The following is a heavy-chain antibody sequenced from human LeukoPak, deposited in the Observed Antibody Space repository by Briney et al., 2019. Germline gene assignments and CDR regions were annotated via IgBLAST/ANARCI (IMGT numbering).Heavy chain of an antibody. CDR2: INTNTGNP. J-gene: IGHJ4*02. V-gene: IGHV7-4-1*02. CDR1: GYTFTSYA. CDR3: ARVFPGPYGDYDAGTDY. Sequence: ASVKVSCKASGYTFTSYAMNWVRQAPGQGLEWMGRINTNTGNPTYAQGFTGRFVFSLDTSVSTAYLQISSLKAEDTAVYYCARVFPGPYGDYDAGTDYWGQGTLVTVSS. D-gene: IGHD4-17*01.